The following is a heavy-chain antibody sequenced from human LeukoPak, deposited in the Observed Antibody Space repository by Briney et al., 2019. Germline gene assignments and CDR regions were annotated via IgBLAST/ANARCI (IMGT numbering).Heavy chain of an antibody. D-gene: IGHD6-19*01. CDR1: GFTFSSYW. J-gene: IGHJ3*02. Sequence: GGSLRLSCAASGFTFSSYWMQWVRQAPGKGLVWVSRINSDGSSTSYADSVTGRFTISRDNAKNTLYLQMNSLRAEDTAVYYCASRVQYSSGWYTKDMIIWGQGTMVTVSS. V-gene: IGHV3-74*01. CDR2: INSDGSST. CDR3: ASRVQYSSGWYTKDMII.